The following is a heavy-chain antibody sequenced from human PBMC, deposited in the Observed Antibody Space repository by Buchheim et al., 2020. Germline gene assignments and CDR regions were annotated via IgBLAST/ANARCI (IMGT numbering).Heavy chain of an antibody. D-gene: IGHD3-3*01. V-gene: IGHV4-59*08. CDR3: ARQEPYAWRAYGMDV. Sequence: QVQLQESGPGLVKPSETLSLTCTVSGGSINNYYWAWIRQPPGKGLEWIGYIYYTGVTSYNPSLKRRIPMSVDTSQNVVSLKLNSVAAGDTAVHFCARQEPYAWRAYGMDVWGQGTT. J-gene: IGHJ6*02. CDR2: IYYTGVT. CDR1: GGSINNYY.